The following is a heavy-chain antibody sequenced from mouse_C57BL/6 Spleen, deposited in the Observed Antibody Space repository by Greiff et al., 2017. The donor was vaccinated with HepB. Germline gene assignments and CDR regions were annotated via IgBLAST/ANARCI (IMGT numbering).Heavy chain of an antibody. D-gene: IGHD2-2*01. Sequence: EVKVVESGPELVKPGASVKISCKASGYSFTGYYMHWVKQSHGNILDWIGYIYPYNGVSSYNQKFKGKATLTVDKSSSTAYMELRSLTSEDSAVYYCARSLLSLRRYFDYWGQGTTLTVSS. CDR3: ARSLLSLRRYFDY. CDR2: IYPYNGVS. J-gene: IGHJ2*01. CDR1: GYSFTGYY. V-gene: IGHV1-31*01.